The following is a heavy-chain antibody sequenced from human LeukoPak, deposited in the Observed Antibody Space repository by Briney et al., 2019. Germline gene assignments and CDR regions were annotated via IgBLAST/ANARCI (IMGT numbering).Heavy chain of an antibody. CDR2: INPSGGST. J-gene: IGHJ3*02. CDR3: ARLPYTMVRGVDDAFDI. V-gene: IGHV1-46*01. Sequence: ASVKVSCKASGYTFTSYYMHWVRQAPGQGLEWMGIINPSGGSTSYAQKFQGRVTMTRDTSTSTVYMELSSLRSEDTAVYYCARLPYTMVRGVDDAFDIWGQGTMVTVSS. D-gene: IGHD3-10*01. CDR1: GYTFTSYY.